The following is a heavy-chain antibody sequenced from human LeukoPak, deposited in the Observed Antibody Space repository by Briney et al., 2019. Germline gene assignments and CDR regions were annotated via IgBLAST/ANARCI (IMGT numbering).Heavy chain of an antibody. V-gene: IGHV3-30*02. J-gene: IGHJ4*02. CDR1: GFTFSNYW. CDR3: AKIGEYCSGGSCYSYYFDY. CDR2: IRYDGSNK. D-gene: IGHD2-15*01. Sequence: PGGSLRLSCAASGFTFSNYWMSWVRQAPGKGLEWVAFIRYDGSNKYYADSVKGRFTISRDNSKNTLYLQMNSLRAEDTAVYYCAKIGEYCSGGSCYSYYFDYWGQGTLVTVSS.